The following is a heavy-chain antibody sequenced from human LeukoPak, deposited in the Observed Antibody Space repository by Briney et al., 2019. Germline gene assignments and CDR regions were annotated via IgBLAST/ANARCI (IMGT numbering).Heavy chain of an antibody. J-gene: IGHJ4*02. CDR2: IYYTGST. CDR3: ATLGDFDY. V-gene: IGHV4-61*01. CDR1: GGSVSSDTYY. Sequence: SETLSLTCTVSGGSVSSDTYYWSWIRQPPGKGLEWIGYIYYTGSTNYNPSLKSRVAISVDTSKNQFSLKLSSVTAADTAVYYCATLGDFDYWGQGTLVTVSS.